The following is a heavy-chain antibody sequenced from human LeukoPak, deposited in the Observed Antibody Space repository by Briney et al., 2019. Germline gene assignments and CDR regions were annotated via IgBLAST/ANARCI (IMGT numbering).Heavy chain of an antibody. CDR3: ARHPTGYPNWFDS. D-gene: IGHD3-9*01. CDR2: INHSGST. Sequence: SETLSLTCAVYGGSFSGYYWSWIRQPPGKGLEWIGEINHSGSTNYNPSLKSRVTMSIDTSKNQFSLNLNSATAADTAVYYCARHPTGYPNWFDSWGQGTLVIVSS. J-gene: IGHJ5*01. V-gene: IGHV4-34*01. CDR1: GGSFSGYY.